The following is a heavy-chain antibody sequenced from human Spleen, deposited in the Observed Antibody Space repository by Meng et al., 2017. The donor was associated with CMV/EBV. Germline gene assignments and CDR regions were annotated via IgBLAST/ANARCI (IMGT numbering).Heavy chain of an antibody. CDR1: GYPFTRHY. CDR2: INPDGGST. J-gene: IGHJ4*02. Sequence: RASGYPFTRHYIHWVRQAPGHGLEWVGIINPDGGSTTYAERFQDRVTMTRDTSTSTVYMELSNLRSEDTAVFYCARDGSGSYLFDTWGQGTLVTVSS. CDR3: ARDGSGSYLFDT. V-gene: IGHV1-46*01. D-gene: IGHD1-26*01.